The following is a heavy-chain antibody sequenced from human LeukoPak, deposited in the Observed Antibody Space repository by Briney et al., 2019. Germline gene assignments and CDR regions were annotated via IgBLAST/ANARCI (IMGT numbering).Heavy chain of an antibody. CDR1: GFTFSSYA. CDR2: ISYDGSNK. D-gene: IGHD2-15*01. CDR3: ARDSVDIVVVVAATWSTGADY. Sequence: GGSLRLSCAASGFTFSSYAMHWVRQAPGKGLECVAVISYDGSNKYYADSVKGRFTISRDNSKNTLYLQMNSLRAEDTAVYYCARDSVDIVVVVAATWSTGADYWGQGTLVTVSS. V-gene: IGHV3-30-3*01. J-gene: IGHJ4*02.